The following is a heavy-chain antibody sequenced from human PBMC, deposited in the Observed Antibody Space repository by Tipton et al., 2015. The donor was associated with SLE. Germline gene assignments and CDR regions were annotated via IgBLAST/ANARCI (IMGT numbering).Heavy chain of an antibody. CDR3: ARERYDFPYYMDV. V-gene: IGHV4-39*07. CDR2: IYYSGST. D-gene: IGHD3-3*01. CDR1: GGSISSSSYY. J-gene: IGHJ6*03. Sequence: TLSLTCTVSGGSISSSSYYWGWTRQPPGKGLEWIGSIYYSGSTYYNPSLKSRVTISVDTSKNQFSLKLSSVTAADTAVYYCARERYDFPYYMDVWGKGTTVTVSS.